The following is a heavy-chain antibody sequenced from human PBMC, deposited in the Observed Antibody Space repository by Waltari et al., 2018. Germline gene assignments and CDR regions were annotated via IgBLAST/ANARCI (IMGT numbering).Heavy chain of an antibody. Sequence: QVQLVQSGAEVKKPGSSVKVSCKASVGTFSSYAISWVRQAPGQGLEWMGRIIPILDIANYAQKIQGRVTITADKSTSTAYMELSSLRSEDTAVYYCARVLRYFDPSKDAFDIWGQGTMVTVSS. V-gene: IGHV1-69*04. CDR2: IIPILDIA. CDR1: VGTFSSYA. D-gene: IGHD3-9*01. J-gene: IGHJ3*02. CDR3: ARVLRYFDPSKDAFDI.